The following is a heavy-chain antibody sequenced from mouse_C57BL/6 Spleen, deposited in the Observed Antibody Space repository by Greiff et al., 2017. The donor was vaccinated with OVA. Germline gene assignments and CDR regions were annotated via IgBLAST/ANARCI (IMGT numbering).Heavy chain of an antibody. Sequence: EVNVVESGGDLVKPGGSLKLSCAASGFTFSSYGMSWVRQTPDKRLEWVATISSGGSYTYYPDSVKGRFTISRDNAKNTLYLQMSSLKSEDTARYYCARYDAGFAYWGQGTLVTVSA. CDR2: ISSGGSYT. J-gene: IGHJ3*01. V-gene: IGHV5-6*01. D-gene: IGHD2-12*01. CDR3: ARYDAGFAY. CDR1: GFTFSSYG.